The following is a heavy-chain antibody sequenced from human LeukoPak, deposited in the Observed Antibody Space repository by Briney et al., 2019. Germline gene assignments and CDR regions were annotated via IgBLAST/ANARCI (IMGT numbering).Heavy chain of an antibody. J-gene: IGHJ4*02. CDR3: AKVPTSGWYREFDF. D-gene: IGHD6-19*01. Sequence: GGSLRLSCSASGFILRSHAMHWVRQAPGKGLEYVSRISDNGGSTYYADSVKGRFTISRDNSKNTLYLQMNSLTAEDTAVYYCAKVPTSGWYREFDFWGQGTLVTVSS. CDR2: ISDNGGST. V-gene: IGHV3-64*04. CDR1: GFILRSHA.